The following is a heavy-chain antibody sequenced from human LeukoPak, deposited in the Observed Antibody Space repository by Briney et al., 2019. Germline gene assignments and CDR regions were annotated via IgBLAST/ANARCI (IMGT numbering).Heavy chain of an antibody. V-gene: IGHV3-43*02. J-gene: IGHJ4*02. CDR3: AKVGDYGGNDFDY. CDR2: ISGDGSRT. CDR1: GFTFDDYA. D-gene: IGHD4-23*01. Sequence: EAGGSLRLSGEAPGFTFDDYAMHWVGQAPGKGLKWASLISGDGSRTYYADSVKGRFTISRDNSKNSLFLQMNSLRTEDTALYYCAKVGDYGGNDFDYWGQGTLVTVSS.